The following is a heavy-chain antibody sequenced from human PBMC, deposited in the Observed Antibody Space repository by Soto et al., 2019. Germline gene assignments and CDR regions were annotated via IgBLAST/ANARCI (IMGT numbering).Heavy chain of an antibody. CDR2: ISSNGGST. V-gene: IGHV3-64*01. CDR1: GFTFSSYA. CDR3: ARDSYYYGSGSYYNVAHYYMDV. D-gene: IGHD3-10*01. J-gene: IGHJ6*03. Sequence: GGSLRLSCAASGFTFSSYAMHWVRQAPGKGLEYVSAISSNGGSTHYANSVKGRFTISRDNSKNTLYLQMGSLRAEDMAVYYCARDSYYYGSGSYYNVAHYYMDVWGKGTTVTVSS.